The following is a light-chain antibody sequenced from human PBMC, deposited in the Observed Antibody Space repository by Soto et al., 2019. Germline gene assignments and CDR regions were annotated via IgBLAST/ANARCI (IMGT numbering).Light chain of an antibody. CDR3: QQYNTWHPKMA. Sequence: VVTQSPATLSVFPGATATLSCRASQSVSSDLAGYQQRPGQAPRLLIYGASTRATGIPARFRGSGSGTEFRLTISSLQSEDFATYYCQQYNTWHPKMAFGRGTKVEIK. CDR1: QSVSSD. V-gene: IGKV3-15*01. J-gene: IGKJ1*01. CDR2: GAS.